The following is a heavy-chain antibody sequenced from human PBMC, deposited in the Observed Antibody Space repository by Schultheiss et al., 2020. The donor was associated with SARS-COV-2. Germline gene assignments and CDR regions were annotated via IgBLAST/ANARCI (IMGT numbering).Heavy chain of an antibody. Sequence: GGSLRLSCAASGFTFSDYYMSWIRQAPGKGLEWVSYISSSGSTIYYADSVKGRFTISRDNAKNSLYLQMNSLRAEDTAVYYCAREASDSSGYSNWFDPWGQGTLVTVSS. V-gene: IGHV3-11*04. CDR3: AREASDSSGYSNWFDP. CDR1: GFTFSDYY. J-gene: IGHJ5*02. D-gene: IGHD3-22*01. CDR2: ISSSGSTI.